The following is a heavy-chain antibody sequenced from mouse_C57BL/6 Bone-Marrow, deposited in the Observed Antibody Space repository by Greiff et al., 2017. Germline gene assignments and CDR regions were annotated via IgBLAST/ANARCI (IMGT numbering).Heavy chain of an antibody. Sequence: QVQLQQPGAELVMPGASVKLSCKASGYTFTRYWMHWVKQRPGQGLEWIGEIDPSDSYTNYNQKFKGKSTLTVDKSSSTAYMQLSSLTSEDSAVYYCARGGYYYGSSGFAYWGQGTLVTVSA. CDR2: IDPSDSYT. D-gene: IGHD1-1*01. CDR3: ARGGYYYGSSGFAY. CDR1: GYTFTRYW. V-gene: IGHV1-69*01. J-gene: IGHJ3*01.